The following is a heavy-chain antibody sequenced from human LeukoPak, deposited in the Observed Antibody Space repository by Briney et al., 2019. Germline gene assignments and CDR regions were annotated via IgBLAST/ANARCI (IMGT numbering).Heavy chain of an antibody. D-gene: IGHD3-22*01. CDR3: ARVRDYESPTLDY. Sequence: SETLSLTCTVSGGSISSYYWSWIRQPPGKGLEWIGYIYYSGSTNYNPSLKSRVTISVDTSKNQFSLKLSSVTAADTAVYYCARVRDYESPTLDYWGQGTLVTVSS. V-gene: IGHV4-59*01. J-gene: IGHJ4*02. CDR2: IYYSGST. CDR1: GGSISSYY.